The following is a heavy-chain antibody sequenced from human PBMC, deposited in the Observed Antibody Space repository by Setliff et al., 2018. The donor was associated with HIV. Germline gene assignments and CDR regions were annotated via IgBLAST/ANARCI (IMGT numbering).Heavy chain of an antibody. J-gene: IGHJ6*03. CDR3: ARGLRSSTYYYYYYMDV. V-gene: IGHV4-4*08. D-gene: IGHD6-6*01. CDR1: GGSIRSFF. Sequence: SETLSLTCTVSGGSIRSFFWSWIRQPPGKGLEWIGHIYTSGSTNYNPSLKSRVTMSVDTSKNQFSLNLSSVTSADTAVYYCARGLRSSTYYYYYYMDVWGKGTTVTVSS. CDR2: IYTSGST.